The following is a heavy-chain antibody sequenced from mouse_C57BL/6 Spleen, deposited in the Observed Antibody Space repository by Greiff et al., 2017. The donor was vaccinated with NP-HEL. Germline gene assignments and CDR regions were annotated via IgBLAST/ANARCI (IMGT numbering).Heavy chain of an antibody. CDR2: IDPSDSYT. CDR3: ANYYYGSSPDWFAY. V-gene: IGHV1-59*01. D-gene: IGHD1-1*01. Sequence: QVQLQQPGAELVRPGTSVKLSCKASGYTFTSYWMHWVKQRPGQGLEWIGVIDPSDSYTNYNQKFKGKATLTVDTSSSTAYMQLSSLTSEDSAVYYCANYYYGSSPDWFAYWGQGTLVTVSA. CDR1: GYTFTSYW. J-gene: IGHJ3*01.